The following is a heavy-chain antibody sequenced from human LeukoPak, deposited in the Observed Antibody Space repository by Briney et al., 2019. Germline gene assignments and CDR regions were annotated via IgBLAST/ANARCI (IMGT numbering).Heavy chain of an antibody. CDR2: IWYDGSNK. J-gene: IGHJ4*02. CDR1: GFTFSSYG. V-gene: IGHV3-33*01. D-gene: IGHD6-13*01. CDR3: ATPTHSSSWYYFDY. Sequence: PGGSLRLSCAASGFTFSSYGMHWVRQAPGKGLEWVAVIWYDGSNKYYADSVKGRFTISRDNSKNTLYLQMNSLRAEDTAVYYCATPTHSSSWYYFDYWGQGTLVTVSS.